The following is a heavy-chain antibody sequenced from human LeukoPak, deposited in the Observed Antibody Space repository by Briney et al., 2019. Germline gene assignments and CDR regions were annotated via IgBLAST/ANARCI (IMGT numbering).Heavy chain of an antibody. CDR1: GFTFSSYA. J-gene: IGHJ4*02. V-gene: IGHV3-30-3*01. D-gene: IGHD3-3*01. CDR3: ANAPRIWSGYSDY. CDR2: ISYDGSNK. Sequence: GRSLRLSCAASGFTFSSYAMHWVRQAPGKGLEWVAVISYDGSNKYYADSVKGRFTISRDNSKNTLYLQMNSLRAEDTAVYYCANAPRIWSGYSDYWGQGTLVTVSP.